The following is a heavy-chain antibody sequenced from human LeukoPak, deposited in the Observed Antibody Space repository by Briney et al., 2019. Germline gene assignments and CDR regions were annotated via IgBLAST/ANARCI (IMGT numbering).Heavy chain of an antibody. V-gene: IGHV3-30*18. Sequence: TGGSLRLSCAASGFTFSSYGMHWVRQAPGKGLEWVAVISYDGSNKYYADSVKGRFTISRDNSKNTLYLQMNSLRAEDTAVYYCAKDLSRDMGNWFDPWGQGTLVTVSS. CDR2: ISYDGSNK. D-gene: IGHD2-15*01. CDR1: GFTFSSYG. J-gene: IGHJ5*02. CDR3: AKDLSRDMGNWFDP.